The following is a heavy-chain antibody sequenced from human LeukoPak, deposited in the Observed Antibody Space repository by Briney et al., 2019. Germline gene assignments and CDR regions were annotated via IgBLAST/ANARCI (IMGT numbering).Heavy chain of an antibody. J-gene: IGHJ5*02. CDR3: ARGGDDNWFDP. CDR2: IYYSGST. V-gene: IGHV4-59*01. Sequence: PGGPLRLSCAASGFTFSNYYWSWIRQPPGKGLEWIGYIYYSGSTNYNPSLKSRVTISVDTSKNQFSLKLSSVTAADTAVYYCARGGDDNWFDPWGQGTLVTVSS. D-gene: IGHD3-16*01. CDR1: GFTFSNYY.